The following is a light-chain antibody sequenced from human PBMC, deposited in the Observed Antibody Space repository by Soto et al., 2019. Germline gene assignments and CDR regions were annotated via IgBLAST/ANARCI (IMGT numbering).Light chain of an antibody. V-gene: IGKV3-15*01. CDR1: QSVRSS. Sequence: EVGMTQSPATLSVSPGETATLSCRASQSVRSSLAWYQQKPGQAPRLLIYGASTRATGIPTRFSGSGSGTAFTLTISSLQSEDFAVYYCQQYNKWPPVTFGGGTKVDIK. CDR3: QQYNKWPPVT. CDR2: GAS. J-gene: IGKJ4*01.